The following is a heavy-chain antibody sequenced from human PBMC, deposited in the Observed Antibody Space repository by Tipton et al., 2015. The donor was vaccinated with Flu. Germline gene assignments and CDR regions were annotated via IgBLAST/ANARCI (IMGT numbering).Heavy chain of an antibody. V-gene: IGHV3-48*01. CDR3: ARGGREEDC. J-gene: IGHJ4*02. D-gene: IGHD1-26*01. Sequence: SLRLSCAASGFSFGVYSMNWVRQAPGKGLEWVSYISGSSDIIYYADSVKGRFTISRDNVKNSLYLQMNSLRAEDSAVYFCARGGREEDCWGQGPLVSVSS. CDR1: GFSFGVYS. CDR2: ISGSSDII.